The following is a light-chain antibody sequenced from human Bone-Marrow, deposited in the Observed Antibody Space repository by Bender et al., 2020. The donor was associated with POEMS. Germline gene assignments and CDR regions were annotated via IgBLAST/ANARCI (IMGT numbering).Light chain of an antibody. Sequence: YVLTQPPSVSVAPGKTAKITCGGENIETRAVHWYQQKAGQAPVLVIHYDTARPSGIPDRFSGSNSKNTATLAISRVEAGDEADYYCQVWDRDSGYSVVFGGGTRLTVL. CDR3: QVWDRDSGYSVV. CDR2: YDT. J-gene: IGLJ2*01. V-gene: IGLV3-21*04. CDR1: NIETRA.